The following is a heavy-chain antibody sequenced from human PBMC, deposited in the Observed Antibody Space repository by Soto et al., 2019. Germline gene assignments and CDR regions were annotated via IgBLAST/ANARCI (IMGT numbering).Heavy chain of an antibody. J-gene: IGHJ4*01. V-gene: IGHV3-23*01. Sequence: PGGSLRLSCAVSGFTFKNYAMSWVRQAPGKGLEWVSTISTSGGSTYYADSVKGRFTISRDNSKNTLYLQMNSLRAEDTAVYYCAKDGLGAYSYGSYYFDYWGQGTLVTVSS. CDR1: GFTFKNYA. CDR3: AKDGLGAYSYGSYYFDY. D-gene: IGHD5-18*01. CDR2: ISTSGGST.